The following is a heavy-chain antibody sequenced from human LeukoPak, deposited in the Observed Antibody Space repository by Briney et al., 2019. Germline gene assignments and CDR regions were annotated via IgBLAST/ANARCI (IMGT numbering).Heavy chain of an antibody. CDR2: INPNSGGT. J-gene: IGHJ4*02. CDR1: VYTFTVYY. V-gene: IGHV1-2*02. D-gene: IGHD6-13*01. CDR3: ARVGVAAAGYPFDY. Sequence: ASVTVSFKSSVYTFTVYYMHWVRQAPGQGLEWMGWINPNSGGTNYAQKFQGRVTMTRDTSISTAYMELSRLRSDDTAVYYCARVGVAAAGYPFDYWGQGTLVTVSS.